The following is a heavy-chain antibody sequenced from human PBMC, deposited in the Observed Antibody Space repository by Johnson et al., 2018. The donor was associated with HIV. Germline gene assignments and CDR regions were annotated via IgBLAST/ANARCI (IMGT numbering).Heavy chain of an antibody. Sequence: VQLVESGGGVVRPGGSLRLSCAASGFTFDDYGMSWVRQAPGKGLEWVSVIYSGDNTLYADSVKGRFIVPRDNSKNTLYVQMESLRADDTALYYCARGPHEVVVVAATSAFDIWGQGTMVTVSS. CDR1: GFTFDDYG. V-gene: IGHV3-66*01. J-gene: IGHJ3*02. D-gene: IGHD2-15*01. CDR3: ARGPHEVVVVAATSAFDI. CDR2: IYSGDNT.